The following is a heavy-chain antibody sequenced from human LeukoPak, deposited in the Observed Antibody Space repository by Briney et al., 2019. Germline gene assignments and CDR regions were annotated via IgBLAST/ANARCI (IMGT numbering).Heavy chain of an antibody. CDR2: TYHTGST. J-gene: IGHJ5*02. CDR1: AGSLSGSSDY. V-gene: IGHV4-39*01. CDR3: AKQGDRSSSYNLDWFDP. Sequence: SETLSLTCTVSAGSLSGSSDYWGWLRHPPGTGLEWFWTTYHTGSTHYNPSLRSRVTISVDTSKNQFSLRMSSVTAADTAVYYCAKQGDRSSSYNLDWFDPWGQGTLVTVSP. D-gene: IGHD6-13*01.